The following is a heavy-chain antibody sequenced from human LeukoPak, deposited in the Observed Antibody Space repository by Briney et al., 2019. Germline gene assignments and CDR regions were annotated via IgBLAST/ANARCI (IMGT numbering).Heavy chain of an antibody. V-gene: IGHV4-34*01. CDR1: GGSSSGYY. CDR2: INHSGST. CDR3: ARTIWTTYYFDY. Sequence: PSETLSLTCAVYGGSSSGYYWSWIRQPPGKGLEWIGEINHSGSTNYNPSLKSRVTISVDTSKNQFSLKLSSVTAADTAVYYCARTIWTTYYFDYWGQGTLVTVSS. D-gene: IGHD1-1*01. J-gene: IGHJ4*02.